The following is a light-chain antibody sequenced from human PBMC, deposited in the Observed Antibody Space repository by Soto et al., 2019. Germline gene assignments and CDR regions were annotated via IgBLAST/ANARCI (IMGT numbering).Light chain of an antibody. CDR2: DVA. CDR3: STFAGRYSYV. V-gene: IGLV2-11*01. CDR1: SIDVGSYNF. Sequence: QSVLTQPRSVSWSPGQSVTISCTGTSIDVGSYNFVSWHQQHPGKAPKLMIYDVAKRPSGVPDRFSGSKSGNTASLTISGLQAEEEADYYCSTFAGRYSYVFGSGTKV. J-gene: IGLJ1*01.